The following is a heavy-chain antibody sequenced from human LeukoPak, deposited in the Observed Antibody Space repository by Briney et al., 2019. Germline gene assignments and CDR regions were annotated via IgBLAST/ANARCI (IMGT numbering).Heavy chain of an antibody. CDR3: AKSNGYGLIDI. J-gene: IGHJ3*02. CDR2: IFYSGST. D-gene: IGHD3-22*01. V-gene: IGHV4-38-2*02. Sequence: SETLSLTCTVSGYSISSDYYWAWIRQPPGKALEWIGNIFYSGSTYYSPSLKSRVTISLDTSRNQFSLKLNSVTAADTAVYYCAKSNGYGLIDIWGQGTMVTVSS. CDR1: GYSISSDYY.